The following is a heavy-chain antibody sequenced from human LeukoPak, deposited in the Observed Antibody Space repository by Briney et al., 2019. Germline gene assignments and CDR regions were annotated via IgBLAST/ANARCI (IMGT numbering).Heavy chain of an antibody. CDR2: ISGSGGST. CDR3: AKAWLTAVAGGFDY. Sequence: PGGSLRLSCAASGFTFSSYAMSWVRQAPGKGLQWVSAISGSGGSTYYADSVKGRFTISRDNSKNTLYLQMNSLRAEVTAVYYCAKAWLTAVAGGFDYWGQGTLVTVSS. J-gene: IGHJ4*02. V-gene: IGHV3-23*01. CDR1: GFTFSSYA. D-gene: IGHD6-19*01.